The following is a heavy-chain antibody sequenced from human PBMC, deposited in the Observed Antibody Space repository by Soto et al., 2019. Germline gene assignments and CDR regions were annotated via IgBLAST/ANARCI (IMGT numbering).Heavy chain of an antibody. CDR2: IIPIFGTA. Sequence: ASVKVSCKASGGTFSSYAISWVRQAPGQGLEWMGGIIPIFGTANYAQKFQGRVTITADKSTSTAYMELSSLRSEDTAVYYCSLAYCGGDCYSGAFDIWGQGTMVTVSS. V-gene: IGHV1-69*06. CDR3: SLAYCGGDCYSGAFDI. CDR1: GGTFSSYA. J-gene: IGHJ3*02. D-gene: IGHD2-21*02.